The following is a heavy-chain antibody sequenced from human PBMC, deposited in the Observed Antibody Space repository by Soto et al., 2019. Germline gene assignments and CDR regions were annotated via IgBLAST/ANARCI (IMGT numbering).Heavy chain of an antibody. Sequence: QVQLQQWGAGLLKPSETLSLTCAVYGGSFSGYYWSWIRQPPGKGLEWIGEINHSGSTNYNPSLKSPVTISVDTSKNQFSLKLSSVTAADTAVYYCAREAHYDILTGYDYWGQGTLVTVSS. CDR3: AREAHYDILTGYDY. CDR2: INHSGST. J-gene: IGHJ4*02. V-gene: IGHV4-34*01. D-gene: IGHD3-9*01. CDR1: GGSFSGYY.